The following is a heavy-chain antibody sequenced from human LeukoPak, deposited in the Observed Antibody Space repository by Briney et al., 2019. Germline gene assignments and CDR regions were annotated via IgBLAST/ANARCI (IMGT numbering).Heavy chain of an antibody. CDR2: VYYSGST. D-gene: IGHD1-26*01. CDR3: AREVIVGATGYYYYGMDV. V-gene: IGHV4-61*01. CDR1: GGSFSSGSYF. Sequence: SETLSLTCTVSGGSFSSGSYFWTWIRQPPGKGLEWIGYVYYSGSTNYNPSLKSRVTISVDTSKNQFSLKVSSVTAADTAVYYCAREVIVGATGYYYYGMDVWGQGTTVTVSS. J-gene: IGHJ6*02.